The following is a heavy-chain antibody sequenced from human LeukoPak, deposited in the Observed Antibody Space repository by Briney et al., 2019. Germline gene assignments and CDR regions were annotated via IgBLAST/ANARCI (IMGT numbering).Heavy chain of an antibody. CDR2: MSSNGGST. D-gene: IGHD2/OR15-2a*01. Sequence: GGSLRLSCAASGFTFSSHAMHWVRQAPGKGLEYVSGMSSNGGSTYYADSVKGRFTISRDNSKNTLNLQMSSLRAEDTAVYYCVKGLGFYTYYSMDVWGQGTTVTVSS. CDR1: GFTFSSHA. V-gene: IGHV3-64D*06. J-gene: IGHJ6*02. CDR3: VKGLGFYTYYSMDV.